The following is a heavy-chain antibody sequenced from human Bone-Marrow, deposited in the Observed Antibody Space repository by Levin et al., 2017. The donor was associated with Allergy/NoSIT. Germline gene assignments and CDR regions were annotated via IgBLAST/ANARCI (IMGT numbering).Heavy chain of an antibody. Sequence: PVASVKVSCKASGYTFTSYGVSWVRQAPGQGLEWMGWIRAYNGNTNYAQKLQGRVTMTTDTSTSTAYMELRSLRSDDTAVYYCARDLDDFWSVDWNGMDVWGQGTTVTVSS. CDR2: IRAYNGNT. CDR1: GYTFTSYG. J-gene: IGHJ6*02. CDR3: ARDLDDFWSVDWNGMDV. D-gene: IGHD3-3*01. V-gene: IGHV1-18*04.